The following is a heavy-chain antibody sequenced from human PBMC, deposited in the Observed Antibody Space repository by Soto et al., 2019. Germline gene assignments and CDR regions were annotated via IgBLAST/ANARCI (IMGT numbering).Heavy chain of an antibody. CDR3: TTGSVEGV. CDR2: IKTKSEGGPT. CDR1: GLPISNAW. J-gene: IGHJ6*02. Sequence: PGGSLRLSCAASGLPISNAWMNWVRQAPGKGLEWVGRIKTKSEGGPTDYAAAVKGRFTVSRDGSKNTLYLQMNSLKTEDTAVYYCTTGSVEGVWGQGTTVTV. D-gene: IGHD2-15*01. V-gene: IGHV3-15*07.